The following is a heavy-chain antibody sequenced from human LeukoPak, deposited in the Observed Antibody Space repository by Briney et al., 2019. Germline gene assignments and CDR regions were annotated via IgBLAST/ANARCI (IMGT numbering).Heavy chain of an antibody. Sequence: GASVKVSCKASGYTFTGYYMHWVRQAPGQGLEWMGWINPNSGGTNYAQKFQGRVTMTSDTSISTAYMELSRLRSDDTAVYYCASGPKSHYYYYMDVWGKGTTVTVSS. V-gene: IGHV1-2*02. CDR2: INPNSGGT. CDR3: ASGPKSHYYYYMDV. J-gene: IGHJ6*03. CDR1: GYTFTGYY.